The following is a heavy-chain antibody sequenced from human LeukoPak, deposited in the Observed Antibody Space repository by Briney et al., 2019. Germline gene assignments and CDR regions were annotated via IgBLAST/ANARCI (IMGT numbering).Heavy chain of an antibody. V-gene: IGHV3-30-3*01. D-gene: IGHD2-2*01. J-gene: IGHJ4*02. CDR2: ISYDGSNK. Sequence: GRSLRLSCAASGFTFSSYAMHWVRQAPGKGLEWVAVISYDGSNKYYADSVKGRFTISRDNSKNTLYLQMNSLRAEDTAVYYCARDRPSKYQLLLTYYFDYWGQGTQVTVSS. CDR1: GFTFSSYA. CDR3: ARDRPSKYQLLLTYYFDY.